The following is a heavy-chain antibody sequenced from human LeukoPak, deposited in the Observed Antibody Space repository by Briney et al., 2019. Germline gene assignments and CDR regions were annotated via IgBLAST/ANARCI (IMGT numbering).Heavy chain of an antibody. D-gene: IGHD6-19*01. CDR2: ISYDGSNK. CDR3: AKVPGYSSGWYYFDY. J-gene: IGHJ4*02. V-gene: IGHV3-30*18. CDR1: GFTFSSYG. Sequence: GGSLRLSCAASGFTFSSYGMHWVRQAPGKGVEWVAVISYDGSNKYYAASVKGRFTISRDNSKNTLYLQMNSLRAEDTAVYYCAKVPGYSSGWYYFDYWGQGTLVTVSS.